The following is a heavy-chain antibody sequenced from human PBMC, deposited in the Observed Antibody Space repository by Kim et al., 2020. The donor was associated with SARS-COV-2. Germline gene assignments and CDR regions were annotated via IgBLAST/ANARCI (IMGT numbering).Heavy chain of an antibody. V-gene: IGHV3-15*01. D-gene: IGHD6-13*01. CDR3: TTDRIAAAQRGGGDYYYYGMDV. CDR1: GFTFSNAW. Sequence: GGSLRLSCAASGFTFSNAWMSWVRQAPGKGLEWVGRIKSKTDGGTTDYAAPVKGRFTISRDDSKNTLYLQMNSLKTEDTAVYYCTTDRIAAAQRGGGDYYYYGMDVWGQGTTVTVSS. CDR2: IKSKTDGGTT. J-gene: IGHJ6*02.